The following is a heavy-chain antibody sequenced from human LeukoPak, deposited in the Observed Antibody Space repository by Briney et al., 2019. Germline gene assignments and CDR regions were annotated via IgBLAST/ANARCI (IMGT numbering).Heavy chain of an antibody. CDR1: GGSISSYY. CDR2: IYYSGST. D-gene: IGHD3/OR15-3a*01. V-gene: IGHV4-59*01. Sequence: KPSETLSLTCTVSGGSISSYYWSWIRQPPGKGLEWIGYIYYSGSTNYNPPLKSRVTISVDTSKSQFSLKLSSVTAADTAVYYCARSHSVWTSFDYWGQGTLVTVSS. J-gene: IGHJ4*02. CDR3: ARSHSVWTSFDY.